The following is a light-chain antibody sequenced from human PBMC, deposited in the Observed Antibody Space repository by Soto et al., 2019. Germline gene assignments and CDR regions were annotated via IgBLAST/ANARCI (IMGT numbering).Light chain of an antibody. V-gene: IGKV3-20*01. CDR2: GPS. CDR3: QQYGSSPFIT. J-gene: IGKJ5*01. CDR1: QSVSSSY. Sequence: ILLTQSPCTLSLSPGERATLSCRASQSVSSSYLAWYQQKPGQAPRLLIYGPSSRATGIPDRFIGSGSGTDFTLTISRLEPEDFAAYYCQQYGSSPFITFGQGTRLEIK.